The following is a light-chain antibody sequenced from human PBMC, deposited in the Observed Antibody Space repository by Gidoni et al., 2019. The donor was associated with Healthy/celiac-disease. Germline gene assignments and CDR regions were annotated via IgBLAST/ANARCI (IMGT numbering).Light chain of an antibody. J-gene: IGKJ3*01. Sequence: EIVLTQSPATLSLSPGERATLSCRASQSVSSYLAWYQQKPGQAPRLLIYDASNRATGIPARFSGSGSEPDFTLTISSLEPEDFAVYYCQQRSNWPPLFTFGPGTKVDIK. V-gene: IGKV3-11*01. CDR3: QQRSNWPPLFT. CDR2: DAS. CDR1: QSVSSY.